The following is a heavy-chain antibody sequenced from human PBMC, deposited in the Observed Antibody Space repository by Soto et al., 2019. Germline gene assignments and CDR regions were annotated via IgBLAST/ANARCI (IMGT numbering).Heavy chain of an antibody. CDR2: MHHSGAT. CDR3: ATGSLYCYGSGGMWDS. CDR1: GGSMSSPNW. Sequence: QVRLQESGPGLVKPSGTLSLTCLVSGGSMSSPNWWSWVRQAPGKGLEWIAEMHHSGATNYNPSLKSRVIITIDKSQNQFSRNLSSVTAADTAVDYCATGSLYCYGSGGMWDSWGRGALVTVSS. V-gene: IGHV4-4*02. J-gene: IGHJ4*02. D-gene: IGHD3-10*01.